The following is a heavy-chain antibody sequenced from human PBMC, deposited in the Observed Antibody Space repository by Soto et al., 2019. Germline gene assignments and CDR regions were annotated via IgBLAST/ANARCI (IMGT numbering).Heavy chain of an antibody. CDR2: ISSNGGST. Sequence: GGSLRLSCSASGFTFSSYAMHWVRQAPGKGLEYVSAISSNGGSTYYADSVKGRFTISRDNSKNTLYLQMSSLRAEDTAVYYCVKRGYSGYDYIEEVPNYYYYGIDVWGQGTTVTVSS. D-gene: IGHD5-12*01. J-gene: IGHJ6*02. CDR3: VKRGYSGYDYIEEVPNYYYYGIDV. CDR1: GFTFSSYA. V-gene: IGHV3-64D*08.